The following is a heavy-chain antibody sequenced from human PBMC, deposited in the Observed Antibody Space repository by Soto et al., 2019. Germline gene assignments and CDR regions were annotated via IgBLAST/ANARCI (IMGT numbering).Heavy chain of an antibody. Sequence: SETLSLTCSVSGGSISQYFWSWIRQSPGKGLEWIGNIYYLGSTDYNPSLKSRVTISVDTSKPKFSLRLTSVTAADTAVYDCARDGYDGAGSPYPAHWAPGTQVTVSS. CDR2: IYYLGST. J-gene: IGHJ4*02. V-gene: IGHV4-59*01. CDR3: ARDGYDGAGSPYPAH. D-gene: IGHD3-10*01. CDR1: GGSISQYF.